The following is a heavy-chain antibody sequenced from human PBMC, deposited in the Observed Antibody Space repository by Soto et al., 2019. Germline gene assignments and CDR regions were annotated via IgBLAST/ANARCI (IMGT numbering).Heavy chain of an antibody. CDR2: ISAYNGNT. J-gene: IGHJ5*01. V-gene: IGHV1-18*01. CDR3: TKANGAYLSFPCFDS. CDR1: CSTFTSAG. Sequence: ASVPFSFPASCSTFTSAGVTWVRQAPGQGLEWMGWISAYNGNTNYAQKLQGRVTMTTDTSTSTAYMELRSLRSDDTAVYYCTKANGAYLSFPCFDSWGLGTLVTVSS. D-gene: IGHD3-16*02.